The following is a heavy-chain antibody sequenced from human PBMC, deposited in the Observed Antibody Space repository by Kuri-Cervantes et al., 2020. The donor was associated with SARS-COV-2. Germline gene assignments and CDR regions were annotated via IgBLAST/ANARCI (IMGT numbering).Heavy chain of an antibody. V-gene: IGHV3-33*01. CDR2: IWYDGSNK. D-gene: IGHD1-26*01. Sequence: GESLKISCAASGFTFSSYCMHWVRQAPGKGLEWVAVIWYDGSNKYYADSAKGRFTISRDNSKNTLYLQTKSLRAEATAVYYCSRESVGATMWKYFDYWGQGTLVTVSS. CDR1: GFTFSSYC. CDR3: SRESVGATMWKYFDY. J-gene: IGHJ4*02.